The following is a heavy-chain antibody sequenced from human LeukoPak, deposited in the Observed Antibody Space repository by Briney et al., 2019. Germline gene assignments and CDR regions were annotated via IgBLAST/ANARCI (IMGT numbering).Heavy chain of an antibody. CDR1: GSTFSDYW. V-gene: IGHV3-7*01. CDR2: RKSDGSQK. J-gene: IGHJ4*02. Sequence: GNSLRLSCAVYGSTFSDYWMNWVRQAPGKGLEWVANRKSDGSQKDYVQSVMGRFTISRDNGKNLFFLPMNSLTAEDTAVYYCARAVAADYDSSGDSFAGDYFDCWGQGTLVTVSS. CDR3: ARAVAADYDSSGDSFAGDYFDC. D-gene: IGHD3-22*01.